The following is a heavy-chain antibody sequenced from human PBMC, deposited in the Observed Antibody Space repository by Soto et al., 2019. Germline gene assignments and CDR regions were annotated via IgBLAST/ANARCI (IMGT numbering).Heavy chain of an antibody. Sequence: QLLLQESGPGLVKPSETLSLTCSVSGGSIRDYFWTWVRQPPGKGLEWIGYISSSGTIKYNSSLKSRVTISLDTSRNYFSLKLSSVTTADTAVYFCARDRKLVIPGNYYYYGMDVWGQGTTVTVSS. D-gene: IGHD3-9*01. V-gene: IGHV4-59*01. CDR3: ARDRKLVIPGNYYYYGMDV. J-gene: IGHJ6*02. CDR1: GGSIRDYF. CDR2: ISSSGTI.